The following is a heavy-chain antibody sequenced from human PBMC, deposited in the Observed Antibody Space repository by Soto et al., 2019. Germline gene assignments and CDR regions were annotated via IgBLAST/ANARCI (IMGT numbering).Heavy chain of an antibody. Sequence: EVQLLESGGGLVQPGGSLRLSCAASGFTFSSYAMSWVRQAPGKGLEWVSAISGSGGSTYYADSVKGRFTISRDNSKNTLYLQMNSLSAEDTAVYYCAKDRDPDYDFWSGFFDYWGQGTLVTVSS. V-gene: IGHV3-23*01. CDR1: GFTFSSYA. J-gene: IGHJ4*02. CDR2: ISGSGGST. D-gene: IGHD3-3*01. CDR3: AKDRDPDYDFWSGFFDY.